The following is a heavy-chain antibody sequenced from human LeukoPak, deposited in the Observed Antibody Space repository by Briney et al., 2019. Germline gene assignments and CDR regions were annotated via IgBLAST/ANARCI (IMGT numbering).Heavy chain of an antibody. CDR2: IVPILGTA. Sequence: ASVKVSCKAPGGSFGRYAVSWVRQAPGQGLEWMGGIVPILGTANYAQKFQGRVTITADDSTGTAYMELASLRSADTAVYYCARSQGYSYGSSYWGQGTLVTVSS. V-gene: IGHV1-69*13. J-gene: IGHJ4*02. CDR3: ARSQGYSYGSSY. CDR1: GGSFGRYA. D-gene: IGHD5-18*01.